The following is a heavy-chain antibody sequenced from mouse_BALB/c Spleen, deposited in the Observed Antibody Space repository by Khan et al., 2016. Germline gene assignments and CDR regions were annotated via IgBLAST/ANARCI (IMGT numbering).Heavy chain of an antibody. V-gene: IGHV4-1*02. D-gene: IGHD1-2*01. CDR1: GFDFSRYW. Sequence: EVKLLESGGGLVQPGGSLKLSCAASGFDFSRYWMSWVRQAPGKGLEWIGEINPDSSTINYTPSQKDKFIISRDNAKNTLYLPLSIVRSEDTAISYCGSLHYYVRFAYWGQGTLVTVSA. CDR3: GSLHYYVRFAY. CDR2: INPDSSTI. J-gene: IGHJ3*01.